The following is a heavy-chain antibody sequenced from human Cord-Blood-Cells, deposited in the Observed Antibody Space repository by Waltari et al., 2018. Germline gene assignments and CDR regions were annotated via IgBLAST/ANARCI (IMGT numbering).Heavy chain of an antibody. Sequence: QMQLVQSGPEVKKPGTSVKVSCKASGFTFPSHAMPWVRPARGQRLEWIGWIVVGSGNTNYAQKFQERVTITRDMSTSTAYMELSSLRSEDTAVYYCAADTENYYGSGSYYAFDIWGQGTMVTVSS. D-gene: IGHD3-10*01. J-gene: IGHJ3*02. CDR3: AADTENYYGSGSYYAFDI. CDR2: IVVGSGNT. CDR1: GFTFPSHA. V-gene: IGHV1-58*02.